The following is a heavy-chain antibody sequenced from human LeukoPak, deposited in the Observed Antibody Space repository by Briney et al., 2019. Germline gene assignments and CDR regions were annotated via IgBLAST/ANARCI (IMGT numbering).Heavy chain of an antibody. Sequence: SQTLSLTCAVSGGSISSGGYSWSWIRQPPGKGLEWIGYIYHSGSTYYNPSLKSRVTISVDRSKNQFSLKLSSVTAANTAVYYGARGGYGYGFNGLAPWGKGTLVTFSS. CDR3: ARGGYGYGFNGLAP. V-gene: IGHV4-30-2*01. J-gene: IGHJ5*02. D-gene: IGHD5-18*01. CDR2: IYHSGST. CDR1: GGSISSGGYS.